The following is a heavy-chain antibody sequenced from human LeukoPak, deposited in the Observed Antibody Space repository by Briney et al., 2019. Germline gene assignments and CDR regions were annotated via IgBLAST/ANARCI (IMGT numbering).Heavy chain of an antibody. Sequence: SETLSLTCTVSGDSISSYQWSWIRQPPGKGLEWLGYISYSGSTSYNPSLKSRVTLSVDTSKNQFSLKLSSVTAADTAVYYCARAHQSERVLWFGELFFDYWGQGTLVTVSS. J-gene: IGHJ4*02. CDR1: GDSISSYQ. CDR2: ISYSGST. D-gene: IGHD3-10*01. CDR3: ARAHQSERVLWFGELFFDY. V-gene: IGHV4-59*01.